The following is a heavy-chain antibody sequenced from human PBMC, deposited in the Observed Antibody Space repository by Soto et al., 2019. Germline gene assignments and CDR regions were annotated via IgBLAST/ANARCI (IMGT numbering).Heavy chain of an antibody. D-gene: IGHD3-22*01. J-gene: IGHJ3*02. Sequence: SGGSLRLSCAASGFTFSSYSMNWVRQAPGKGLEWVSSISSSSSYIYYADSVKGRFTISRDNAKNSLYLQMNSLRAEDTAVYYCARDRIANYYDSSGYSDAFDIWGQGTMVTVSS. CDR2: ISSSSSYI. CDR1: GFTFSSYS. V-gene: IGHV3-21*01. CDR3: ARDRIANYYDSSGYSDAFDI.